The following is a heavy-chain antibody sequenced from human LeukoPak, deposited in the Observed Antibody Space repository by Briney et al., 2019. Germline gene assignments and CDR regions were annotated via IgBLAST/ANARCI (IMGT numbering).Heavy chain of an antibody. J-gene: IGHJ4*02. CDR3: ARQLHYDIYTFDY. CDR1: GYPFTSYG. Sequence: SVKVSCKASGYPFTSYGIRWVRQAPGQGLEWMGGIIPIFGTANYAQKFQGRVTITADESTSTAYMELSSLRSEDTAVYYCARQLHYDIYTFDYWGQGTLVTVSS. CDR2: IIPIFGTA. D-gene: IGHD3-9*01. V-gene: IGHV1-69*13.